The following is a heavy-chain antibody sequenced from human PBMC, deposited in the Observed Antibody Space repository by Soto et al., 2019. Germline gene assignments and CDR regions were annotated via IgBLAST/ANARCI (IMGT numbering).Heavy chain of an antibody. D-gene: IGHD3-16*02. CDR1: GDSLSTYY. CDR2: IHDTGRT. V-gene: IGHV4-4*07. J-gene: IGHJ4*02. Sequence: SETLSLTCTVSGDSLSTYYWSWIRQPAGERLEWIGRIHDTGRTNYNPSLKSRVTMSVDTSKNQFPLRVNPVTAADTAVYYCARESVSGTYRFDSWGQGTLVTVSS. CDR3: ARESVSGTYRFDS.